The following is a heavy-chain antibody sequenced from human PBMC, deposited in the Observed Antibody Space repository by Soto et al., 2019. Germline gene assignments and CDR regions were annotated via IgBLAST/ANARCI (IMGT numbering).Heavy chain of an antibody. CDR2: VAPIFDFS. Sequence: QVQLVQSGAEVKKPGSSRRVSCRASGGTFDSYSISWVRQAPGQGLEWLGKVAPIFDFSRYAPKFQGRVTITADKSTSIAYMDLSGLTSQDTAVYYCATGAWGGRQQLVRAAFDFWGQGTKVTVSS. D-gene: IGHD6-13*01. CDR1: GGTFDSYS. J-gene: IGHJ3*01. CDR3: ATGAWGGRQQLVRAAFDF. V-gene: IGHV1-69*02.